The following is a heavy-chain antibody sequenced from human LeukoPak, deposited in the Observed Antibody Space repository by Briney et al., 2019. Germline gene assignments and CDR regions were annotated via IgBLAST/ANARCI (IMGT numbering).Heavy chain of an antibody. V-gene: IGHV1-2*02. Sequence: ASVKVSCKASGYTFTGYYMHWVRQAPGQGLEWMGWINPNHGDTNYAQKFQGRVTMTRDTSISTAYMELSRLRSDDTAVYYCARDGDWGNWFDPWGQGTLVTVSS. CDR1: GYTFTGYY. D-gene: IGHD7-27*01. CDR3: ARDGDWGNWFDP. CDR2: INPNHGDT. J-gene: IGHJ5*02.